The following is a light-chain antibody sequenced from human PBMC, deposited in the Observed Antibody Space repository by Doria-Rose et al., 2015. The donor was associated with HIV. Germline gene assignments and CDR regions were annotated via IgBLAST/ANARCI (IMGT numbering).Light chain of an antibody. Sequence: DIRVTQSPESLGMSLGERATLNCKSNQSLLYTSKNYLAWYQQKPGQPPKLLNYWASTRQSGVPARFSGSGSGTDFTLTISSLEAEDVAVYYCQQYYDTPSFGPGTTVDIK. J-gene: IGKJ3*01. CDR1: QSLLYTSKNY. CDR2: WAS. V-gene: IGKV4-1*01. CDR3: QQYYDTPS.